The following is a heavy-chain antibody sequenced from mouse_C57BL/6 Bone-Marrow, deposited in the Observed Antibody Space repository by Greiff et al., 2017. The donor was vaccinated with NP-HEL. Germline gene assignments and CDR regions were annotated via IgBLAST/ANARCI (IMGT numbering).Heavy chain of an antibody. CDR1: GYTFTDYY. CDR3: SYDGYYVFAY. D-gene: IGHD2-3*01. J-gene: IGHJ3*01. Sequence: VQLQQSGPVLVKPGASVKMSCKASGYTFTDYYMNWVKQSHGKSLEWIGVINPYNGGTSYNQKFKGTATLTVDKSSSTAYMELNSLTSEDSAVYYCSYDGYYVFAYWGQGTLVTVSA. V-gene: IGHV1-19*01. CDR2: INPYNGGT.